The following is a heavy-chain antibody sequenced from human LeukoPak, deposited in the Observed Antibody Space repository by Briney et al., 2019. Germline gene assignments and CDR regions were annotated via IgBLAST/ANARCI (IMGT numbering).Heavy chain of an antibody. CDR3: ATTPYY. V-gene: IGHV1-69-2*01. J-gene: IGHJ4*02. CDR2: VDPEDGET. Sequence: GASVKISCKASGYTFTDYYIHWVQQAPGKGLEWMGRVDPEDGETIYAEKLQGRVTMGTDTSTDTAYMELSSLGSEDTAIYYCATTPYYWGQGTLVTVSS. CDR1: GYTFTDYY.